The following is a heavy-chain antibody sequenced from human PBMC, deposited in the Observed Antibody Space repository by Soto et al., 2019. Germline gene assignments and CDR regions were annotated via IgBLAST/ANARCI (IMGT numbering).Heavy chain of an antibody. CDR2: IIPILGIA. J-gene: IGHJ4*02. V-gene: IGHV1-69*02. Sequence: QVQLVQSGAEVKKPGSSVKVSCKASGGTFSSYTISWVRQAPGQGLEWMGRIIPILGIANYAQKFQGRVTINADKSTGTAYMELSSLRSEDTAVYYCATDVDTAMATDYWGQGTLVTVSS. D-gene: IGHD5-18*01. CDR3: ATDVDTAMATDY. CDR1: GGTFSSYT.